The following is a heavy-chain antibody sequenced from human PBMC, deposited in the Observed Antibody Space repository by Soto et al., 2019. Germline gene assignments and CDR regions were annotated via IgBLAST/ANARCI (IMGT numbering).Heavy chain of an antibody. D-gene: IGHD3-22*01. J-gene: IGHJ4*02. CDR2: ISAYNGNT. CDR1: GYTFTSYC. Sequence: ASVKVSCKASGYTFTSYCISWVRQSPVQGLEWMGWISAYNGNTNYAQKLQGRVTMTTDTSTSTAYMELRSLRSDDTAVYYCAREYYYDSSGYYTIDYWGQGTLVTVSS. CDR3: AREYYYDSSGYYTIDY. V-gene: IGHV1-18*04.